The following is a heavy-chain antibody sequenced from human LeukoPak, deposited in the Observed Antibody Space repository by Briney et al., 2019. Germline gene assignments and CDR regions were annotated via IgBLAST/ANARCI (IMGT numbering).Heavy chain of an antibody. CDR3: ARDLMVRRSYHLDAFDI. D-gene: IGHD3-10*01. V-gene: IGHV4-59*01. CDR2: IYDSGST. CDR1: GGSIGSYC. Sequence: SETLSLTCTVSGGSIGSYCWSWIRQSPGKGLEWIGYIYDSGSTTYNPSLKSRVTILVDTSKQQFSLQLRSVTAADTALYYCARDLMVRRSYHLDAFDIWGQGTMVTVSS. J-gene: IGHJ3*02.